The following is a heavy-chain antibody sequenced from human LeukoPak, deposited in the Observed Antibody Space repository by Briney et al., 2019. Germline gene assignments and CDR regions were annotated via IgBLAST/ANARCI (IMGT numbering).Heavy chain of an antibody. D-gene: IGHD5-12*01. J-gene: IGHJ4*02. CDR2: ISSTSSTI. Sequence: GGSLRLSCAASGFTFSSNSMNWVRQAPGKGLEWVSYISSTSSTIYYADSVKGRFTISRDNAKNSLYLQMNSLRDEDTAVYYCAREMVLVATIVFDYWGQGTLVTVPS. V-gene: IGHV3-48*02. CDR1: GFTFSSNS. CDR3: AREMVLVATIVFDY.